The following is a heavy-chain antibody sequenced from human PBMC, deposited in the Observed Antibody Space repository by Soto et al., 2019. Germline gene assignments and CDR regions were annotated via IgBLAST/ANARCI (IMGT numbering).Heavy chain of an antibody. Sequence: VQLLESGGGLVQPGGSLRLSCAASGFTFSSYGMHWVRQAPGKGLEWVAVISYDGSNKYYADSVKGRFTISRDNSKNTLYLQMNSLRAEDTAVYYCAKGWAHFDYWGQGTLVTVSS. V-gene: IGHV3-30*18. CDR3: AKGWAHFDY. J-gene: IGHJ4*02. D-gene: IGHD1-26*01. CDR1: GFTFSSYG. CDR2: ISYDGSNK.